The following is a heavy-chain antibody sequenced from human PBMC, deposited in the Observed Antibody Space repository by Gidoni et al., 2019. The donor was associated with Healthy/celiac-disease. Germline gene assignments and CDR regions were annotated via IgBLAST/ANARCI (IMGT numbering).Heavy chain of an antibody. J-gene: IGHJ5*02. Sequence: QLQLQESGPGLVKPSETLSLTCTVSGGSISTSSYYWGWIRQPPGKGLEWIGIIYYSGSTYYNPSLKSRVTISVDTSKNQFSLKLSAVTAADTAVYYCARRVELPNWFDPWGQGTLVTVSS. D-gene: IGHD1-26*01. CDR2: IYYSGST. V-gene: IGHV4-39*01. CDR3: ARRVELPNWFDP. CDR1: GGSISTSSYY.